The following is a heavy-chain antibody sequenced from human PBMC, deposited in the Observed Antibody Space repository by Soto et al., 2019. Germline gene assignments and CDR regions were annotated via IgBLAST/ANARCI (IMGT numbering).Heavy chain of an antibody. CDR1: GTSISGFY. D-gene: IGHD1-1*01. Sequence: SETLSLTCTVSGTSISGFYWSWIRKSAGKGLEWIGRIYATGTTDYNPSLKSRVMMPVDTSKKQFSLKLRSVTAADTAVYYCVRDGTKTLRDWFDPWGQGISVTVSS. J-gene: IGHJ5*02. CDR2: IYATGTT. CDR3: VRDGTKTLRDWFDP. V-gene: IGHV4-4*07.